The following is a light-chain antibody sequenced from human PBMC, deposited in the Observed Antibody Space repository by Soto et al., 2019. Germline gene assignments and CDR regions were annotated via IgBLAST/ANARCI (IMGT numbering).Light chain of an antibody. CDR2: GAS. Sequence: EIVLTQSPGTLSLSPGERATLSCRASQSVSSSYLAWYQQKPGQAPRLLIYGASSRATDIPDRFSGSGSGTEFTLTISRLEPGDFAVYYCQQYGSSPQTFGQGTKVETK. J-gene: IGKJ1*01. CDR3: QQYGSSPQT. V-gene: IGKV3-20*01. CDR1: QSVSSSY.